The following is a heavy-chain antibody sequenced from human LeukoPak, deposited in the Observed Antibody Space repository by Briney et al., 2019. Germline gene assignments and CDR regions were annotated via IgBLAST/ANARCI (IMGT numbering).Heavy chain of an antibody. CDR3: ARVRCTNGICYAGYYYYMDV. J-gene: IGHJ6*03. D-gene: IGHD2-8*01. Sequence: SETLSLTCTVSGGSINGGTYYWSWIRQPAGKGLEWIGRIYTTGSTKYNPSLKSRVTISVDTSKNQFSLKLSSVTAADTAVYYCARVRCTNGICYAGYYYYMDVWGKGTTVTVSS. CDR1: GGSINGGTYY. CDR2: IYTTGST. V-gene: IGHV4-61*02.